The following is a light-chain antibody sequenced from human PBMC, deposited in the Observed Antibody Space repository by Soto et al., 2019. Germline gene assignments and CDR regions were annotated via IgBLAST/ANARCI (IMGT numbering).Light chain of an antibody. J-gene: IGKJ4*01. Sequence: EIVLTQSPVTLSLSPGERATLSCRASRSVNNFVAWYQEKPGQAPSLLIYDASNRAADIPDRFSGSGSGTDFTLTISSLEPEDFAVYYCQQYNYWPLAFGGGTKVEIK. CDR1: RSVNNF. CDR3: QQYNYWPLA. CDR2: DAS. V-gene: IGKV3-11*01.